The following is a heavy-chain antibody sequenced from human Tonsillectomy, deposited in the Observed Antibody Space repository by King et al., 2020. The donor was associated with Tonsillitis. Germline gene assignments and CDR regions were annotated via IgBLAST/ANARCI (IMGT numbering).Heavy chain of an antibody. Sequence: QLQESGPGLVKPTETLSLTCTVSGNSISSYYWSWIRQPPGKGLEWIGYIHYSGGTSYNPSIKSRLTISLDTSKNQFSLKLSSVTAADTAFYYCARGVNPGGAVIWRQGPLLPVPS. J-gene: IGHJ4*02. V-gene: IGHV4-59*01. CDR2: IHYSGGT. CDR1: GNSISSYY. CDR3: ARGVNPGGAVI. D-gene: IGHD4-23*01.